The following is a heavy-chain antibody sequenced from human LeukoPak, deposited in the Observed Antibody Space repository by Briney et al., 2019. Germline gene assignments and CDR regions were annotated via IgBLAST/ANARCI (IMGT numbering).Heavy chain of an antibody. J-gene: IGHJ4*02. CDR1: GYTLTELS. CDR2: FDPEDGET. CDR3: ATAATDSSGYYYANEGAFDY. Sequence: ASVKVSCKVSGYTLTELSMHWVRQAPGKGLVWMGGFDPEDGETIYAQKFQGRVTMTEDTSTDTAYMELSSLRSEDTAVYYCATAATDSSGYYYANEGAFDYWGQGTLVTVSS. V-gene: IGHV1-24*01. D-gene: IGHD3-22*01.